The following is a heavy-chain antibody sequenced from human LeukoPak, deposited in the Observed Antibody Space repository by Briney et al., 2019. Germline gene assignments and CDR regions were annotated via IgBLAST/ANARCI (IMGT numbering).Heavy chain of an antibody. CDR1: GGTFSSYA. V-gene: IGHV1-69*05. D-gene: IGHD3-10*01. CDR3: ARESIYGSGSYYKWALDY. CDR2: IIPTLGSA. Sequence: ASVKVSCKASGGTFSSYAISWVRQAPGQGLEWMGRIIPTLGSANYARKFQGRVTITTDESTSTAYMDLSSLISDDTAVYYCARESIYGSGSYYKWALDYWGQGTLVTVSS. J-gene: IGHJ4*02.